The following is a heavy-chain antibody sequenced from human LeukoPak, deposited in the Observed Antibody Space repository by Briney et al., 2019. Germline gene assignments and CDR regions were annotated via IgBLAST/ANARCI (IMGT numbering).Heavy chain of an antibody. Sequence: ASVTVSCKVSGYTLTELSMHWVRQAPGKGLEWMGGFDPEDGETIYAQKFQGRVTMTEDTSTDTAYMELSSLRSEDTAVYYCATGGTHGYYDILTGYQYWGQGTLVTVSS. J-gene: IGHJ4*02. CDR2: FDPEDGET. CDR3: ATGGTHGYYDILTGYQY. D-gene: IGHD3-9*01. V-gene: IGHV1-24*01. CDR1: GYTLTELS.